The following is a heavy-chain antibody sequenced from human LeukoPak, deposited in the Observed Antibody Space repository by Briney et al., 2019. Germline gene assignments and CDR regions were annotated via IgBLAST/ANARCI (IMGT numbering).Heavy chain of an antibody. D-gene: IGHD5-18*01. CDR1: GGSISTYY. J-gene: IGHJ5*02. Sequence: SETLSLTCTVSGGSISTYYWSWIRQPPGKGLEWIGYIYYSGSTNYNPSLESRVSISVDTFKNQFSLRLSSVTAADTAVYYCAGTAMVNNWFDPWGQGTLVTVSS. V-gene: IGHV4-59*01. CDR3: AGTAMVNNWFDP. CDR2: IYYSGST.